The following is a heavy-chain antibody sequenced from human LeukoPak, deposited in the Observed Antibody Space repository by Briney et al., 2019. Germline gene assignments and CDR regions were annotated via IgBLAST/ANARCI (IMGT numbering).Heavy chain of an antibody. Sequence: SETLSLTCTVSGGSISSSIYYWGWIRQPPGKGLEWIGNIYYSGSTYYNPSLKSRVTISVDTSKNQFSLKLNSVTAEDTAVYYCARAHQLAFDIWGQGTMVTVSS. CDR2: IYYSGST. J-gene: IGHJ3*02. CDR3: ARAHQLAFDI. D-gene: IGHD2-2*01. V-gene: IGHV4-39*07. CDR1: GGSISSSIYY.